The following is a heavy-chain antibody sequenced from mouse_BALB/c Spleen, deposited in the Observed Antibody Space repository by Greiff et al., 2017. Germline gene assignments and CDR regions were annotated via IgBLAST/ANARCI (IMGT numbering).Heavy chain of an antibody. Sequence: QVQLQQSGPGLVQPSQSLSITCTASGFSFTSYGVHWVRQSPGKGLEWLGVIWSGGSTDYNAAFISSLSISKDNSTSQVFFKMNSLQADDTAIYYCARNGDQAWFAYWGQGTRVTVSA. CDR2: IWSGGST. V-gene: IGHV2-4-1*01. D-gene: IGHD3-2*02. CDR1: GFSFTSYG. J-gene: IGHJ3*01. CDR3: ARNGDQAWFAY.